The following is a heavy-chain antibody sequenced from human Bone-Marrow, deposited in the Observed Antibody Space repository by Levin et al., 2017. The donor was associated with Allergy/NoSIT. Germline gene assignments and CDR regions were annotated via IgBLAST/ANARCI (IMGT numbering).Heavy chain of an antibody. J-gene: IGHJ4*02. CDR3: ARLWPGSTSRYLDY. Sequence: GGSLRLSCVASGFTLSNYAMSWVRQAPGKGLEWVSTSGGRDDTYYGDSVKGRFTVSRDNSKNTVFLQMFSLRDEDTAIYFCARLWPGSTSRYLDYWGQGTLVTVSS. CDR1: GFTLSNYA. D-gene: IGHD2-2*01. V-gene: IGHV3-23*01. CDR2: SGGRDDT.